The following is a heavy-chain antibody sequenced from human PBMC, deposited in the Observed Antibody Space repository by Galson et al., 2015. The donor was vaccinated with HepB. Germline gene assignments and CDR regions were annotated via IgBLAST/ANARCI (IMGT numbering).Heavy chain of an antibody. CDR1: GFTFSSYA. V-gene: IGHV3-30*04. J-gene: IGHJ1*01. Sequence: SLRLSCAASGFTFSSYAMHWVRQAPGKGLEWVAVISYDGSNKYYADSVKGRFTISRDNSKNTLYLQMNSLRAEDTAVYYCASVIIAAAGYNPDFQHWGQGTLVTVSS. CDR3: ASVIIAAAGYNPDFQH. CDR2: ISYDGSNK. D-gene: IGHD6-13*01.